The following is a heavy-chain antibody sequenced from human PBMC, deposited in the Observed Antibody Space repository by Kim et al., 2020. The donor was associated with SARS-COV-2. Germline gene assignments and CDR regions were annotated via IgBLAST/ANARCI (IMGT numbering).Heavy chain of an antibody. J-gene: IGHJ4*02. CDR3: AKGGPRGDDY. D-gene: IGHD2-21*01. V-gene: IGHV4-31*02. Sequence: GSAYSNPSLESRVTISVDTSQNEFSLKLRSVTAADTAVYYCAKGGPRGDDYWGQGTLVTVSS. CDR2: GSA.